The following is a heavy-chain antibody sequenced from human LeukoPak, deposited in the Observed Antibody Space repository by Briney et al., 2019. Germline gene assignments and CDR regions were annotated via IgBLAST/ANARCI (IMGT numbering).Heavy chain of an antibody. CDR2: IYHSGTT. CDR1: GGSISSGGYS. Sequence: SQTLSLTCAVSGGSISSGGYSWSWIRQPPGKGLEWIGYIYHSGTTYYNPSLRSRVTISVDRSKNLFSLNLNSVTAADTAVYYCASGKVVPTAMGIDYWGQGTLVTVSS. J-gene: IGHJ4*02. CDR3: ASGKVVPTAMGIDY. D-gene: IGHD2-2*01. V-gene: IGHV4-30-2*01.